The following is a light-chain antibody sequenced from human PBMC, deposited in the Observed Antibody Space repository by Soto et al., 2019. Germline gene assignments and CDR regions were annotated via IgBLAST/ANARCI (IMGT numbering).Light chain of an antibody. Sequence: DIQMTQSPSTLSAFVGDRVTITCRASQSISDWLAWYQQKPGKAPKILIRKASSLESGVPSRFSGSGSGTEFTLTISSLQPDDFATYYCQQYSSYSTFGQGTEVEI. V-gene: IGKV1-5*03. CDR3: QQYSSYST. J-gene: IGKJ1*01. CDR1: QSISDW. CDR2: KAS.